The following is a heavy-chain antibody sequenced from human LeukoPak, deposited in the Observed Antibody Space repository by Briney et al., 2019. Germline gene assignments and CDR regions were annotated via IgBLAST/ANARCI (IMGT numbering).Heavy chain of an antibody. CDR1: GFTFSSYG. V-gene: IGHV3-15*01. CDR2: IKKKTDGGTT. CDR3: STGKTYDSSAYYTRF. Sequence: PGGSLRLSCAAPGFTFSSYGMSWVRQAPGKGLEWVGRIKKKTDGGTTAYAAPVKGRFTISRDDSKNTLSLQMNRLKTEDTAVYYCSTGKTYDSSAYYTRFWGQGTLVTVSS. D-gene: IGHD3-22*01. J-gene: IGHJ4*02.